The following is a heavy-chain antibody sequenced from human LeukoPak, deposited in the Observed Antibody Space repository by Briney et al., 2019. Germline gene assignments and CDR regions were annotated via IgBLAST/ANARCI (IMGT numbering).Heavy chain of an antibody. J-gene: IGHJ4*02. V-gene: IGHV3-30*18. CDR3: AKCRQQMSVTRGTFDH. CDR1: GFSFSGYG. Sequence: GGSLRLSCAASGFSFSGYGMHWVRQAPGKGLEWVAVISYDGSNKYYADSVKGRFTISRDNSKNTLSLQMDSLRAEDTAVYYCAKCRQQMSVTRGTFDHWGQGTLVTVSS. D-gene: IGHD4-17*01. CDR2: ISYDGSNK.